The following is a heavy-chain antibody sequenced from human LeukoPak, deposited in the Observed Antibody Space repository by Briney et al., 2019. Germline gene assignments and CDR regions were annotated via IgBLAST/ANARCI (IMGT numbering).Heavy chain of an antibody. J-gene: IGHJ6*03. D-gene: IGHD6-13*01. V-gene: IGHV4-59*01. CDR1: GGSISSYY. Sequence: PSETLSLTSTVPGGSISSYYWSSIRQPPGKGLEWIGHIYYSGSTNYNPSLKSRVTISVDTSKNQFSLKLSSVTAADTAVYYCARTTEAHSWRTRYYDYYMDVWGKGTTVTVSS. CDR3: ARTTEAHSWRTRYYDYYMDV. CDR2: IYYSGST.